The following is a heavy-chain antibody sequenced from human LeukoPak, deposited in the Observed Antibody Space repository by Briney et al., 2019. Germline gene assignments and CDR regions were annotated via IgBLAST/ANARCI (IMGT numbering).Heavy chain of an antibody. D-gene: IGHD3/OR15-3a*01. CDR2: IKQDGSDK. J-gene: IGHJ4*02. CDR1: GFTFSSYW. CDR3: ARDSGTGWNY. Sequence: GGSLRLSCAASGFTFSSYWMSWVCQAPGKGLEWVASIKQDGSDKYYVDSVKGRFTISRDNAKNSVYLQMNSLRAEDTAVFYCARDSGTGWNYWGQGTLVTVSS. V-gene: IGHV3-7*01.